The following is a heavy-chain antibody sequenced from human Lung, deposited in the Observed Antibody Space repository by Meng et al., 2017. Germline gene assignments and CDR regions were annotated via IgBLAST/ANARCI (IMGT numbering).Heavy chain of an antibody. D-gene: IGHD3-22*01. CDR3: ARHTYYYDSSGYYFSGGLDY. Sequence: GESLKISCKGSGYSFTSYWIGWVRQTPGKGLEWMGIIYPGDSDTRYSPSFQGQVTISADKSISTAYLQWSSLKASDTAMYYCARHTYYYDSSGYYFSGGLDYWGQGTLVTVSS. CDR1: GYSFTSYW. CDR2: IYPGDSDT. J-gene: IGHJ4*02. V-gene: IGHV5-51*01.